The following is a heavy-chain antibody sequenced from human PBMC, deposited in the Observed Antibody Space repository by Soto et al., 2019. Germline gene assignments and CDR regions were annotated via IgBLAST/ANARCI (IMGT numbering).Heavy chain of an antibody. CDR1: GGSLSTNP. D-gene: IGHD4-17*01. Sequence: ASVKVSCKASGGSLSTNPISWVRQAPGQGLEWMGGTGSGTGPGNHAQKFQGRLTVTADKSTSTVYMELSSLRSEDTAVYYCARDGNNYGDYWFDSWGQGTLVTVSS. J-gene: IGHJ5*01. V-gene: IGHV1-69*06. CDR2: TGSGTGPG. CDR3: ARDGNNYGDYWFDS.